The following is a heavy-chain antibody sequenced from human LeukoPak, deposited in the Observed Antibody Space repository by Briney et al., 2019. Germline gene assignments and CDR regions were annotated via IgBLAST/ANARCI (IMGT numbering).Heavy chain of an antibody. J-gene: IGHJ4*02. CDR3: ARRSDYYGSGSYSRLFDY. V-gene: IGHV4-39*01. CDR1: GGSITSSSCY. CDR2: IYYSGST. D-gene: IGHD3-10*01. Sequence: PSETLSLTCTVSGGSITSSSCYWGWIRQPPGKGLEWIGSIYYSGSTYYNPSLKSRVTISVDTSKNQFSLKLSSVTAADTAVYYCARRSDYYGSGSYSRLFDYWGQGTRVTVSS.